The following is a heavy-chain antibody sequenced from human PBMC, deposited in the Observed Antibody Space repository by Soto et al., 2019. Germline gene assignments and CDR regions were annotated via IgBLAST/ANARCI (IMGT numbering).Heavy chain of an antibody. CDR2: IIPILGIA. D-gene: IGHD2-8*01. J-gene: IGHJ6*02. Sequence: QVQLVQSGAEVKKPGSSVKVSCKASGGTFSSYTISWVRQAPGQGLEWMGRIIPILGIANYAQKFQGRVTITADKSTSTAYMELSSLRSEDTAVYYCARDGLDGVHYYGMDVWGQGTTVTVSS. CDR3: ARDGLDGVHYYGMDV. CDR1: GGTFSSYT. V-gene: IGHV1-69*08.